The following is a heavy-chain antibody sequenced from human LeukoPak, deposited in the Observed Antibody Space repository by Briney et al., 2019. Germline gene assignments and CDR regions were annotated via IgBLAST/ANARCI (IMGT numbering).Heavy chain of an antibody. CDR3: ARVLSSIPSRPFDY. V-gene: IGHV1-8*01. J-gene: IGHJ4*02. Sequence: GASVKVSCKASGCTFTSYDINWVRQATGQGHERMGWMNPNSGNTGYAQKFQGRVTMTRNTSISTAYMELSSLRSEDTAVYYCARVLSSIPSRPFDYWGQGTLVTVSS. CDR2: MNPNSGNT. D-gene: IGHD6-6*01. CDR1: GCTFTSYD.